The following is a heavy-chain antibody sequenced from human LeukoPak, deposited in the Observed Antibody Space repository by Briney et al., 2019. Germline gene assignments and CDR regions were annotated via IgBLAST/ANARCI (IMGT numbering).Heavy chain of an antibody. D-gene: IGHD3-10*01. CDR1: GFTFSDYY. Sequence: PGGSLRLSCAASGFTFSDYYMSWIRQAPGKGLEWVSYISSRGSTIYYADSVKGRFTISRDNAKNSLYLQMNSLRAEDTALYHCARAKFPAYYGSGSGPDYYYYGMDVWGQGTTVTVSS. CDR3: ARAKFPAYYGSGSGPDYYYYGMDV. V-gene: IGHV3-11*01. CDR2: ISSRGSTI. J-gene: IGHJ6*02.